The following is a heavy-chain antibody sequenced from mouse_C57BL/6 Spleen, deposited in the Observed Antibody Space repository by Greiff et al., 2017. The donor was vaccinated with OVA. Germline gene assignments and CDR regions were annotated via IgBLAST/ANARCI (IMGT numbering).Heavy chain of an antibody. CDR2: INPNNGGT. Sequence: EVQLQQSGPELVKPGASVKMSCKASGYTFTDYNMHWVKQSHGKSLEWIGYINPNNGGTSYNQKFKGKATLTVNKSSSTAYMELRSLTSEDSAVYYCARGGSRGPYFDYWGQGTTLTVSS. J-gene: IGHJ2*01. V-gene: IGHV1-22*01. D-gene: IGHD1-1*01. CDR1: GYTFTDYN. CDR3: ARGGSRGPYFDY.